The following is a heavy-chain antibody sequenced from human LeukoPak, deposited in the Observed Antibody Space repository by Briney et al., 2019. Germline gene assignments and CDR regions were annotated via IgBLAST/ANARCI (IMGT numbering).Heavy chain of an antibody. CDR2: IYSSGNT. CDR3: ARQGVGTYDYGDEGYYMDV. V-gene: IGHV4-39*01. Sequence: SETLSLTCIVSGGSITSITYYWGWVRQTPGKGLEWIGSIYSSGNTYYNPSLKSRVIISVDTSKNQFSLKLSSVTAADTTVYYCARQGVGTYDYGDEGYYMDVWGKGTTVTISS. CDR1: GGSITSITYY. J-gene: IGHJ6*03. D-gene: IGHD4-17*01.